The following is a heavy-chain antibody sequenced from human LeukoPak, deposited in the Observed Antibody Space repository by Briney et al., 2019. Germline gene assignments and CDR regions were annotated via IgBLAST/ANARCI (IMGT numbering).Heavy chain of an antibody. J-gene: IGHJ3*02. D-gene: IGHD2-15*01. Sequence: PSQTLSLTCAVSGGSISSGGYSWSWIRQPPGKGLEWIGYIYHSGGTYYNPSLKSRVTISVDRSKNQFSLKLSSVTAADTAVYYCARYCSGGSCYSGAFDIWGQGTMVTVSS. CDR2: IYHSGGT. CDR1: GGSISSGGYS. V-gene: IGHV4-30-2*01. CDR3: ARYCSGGSCYSGAFDI.